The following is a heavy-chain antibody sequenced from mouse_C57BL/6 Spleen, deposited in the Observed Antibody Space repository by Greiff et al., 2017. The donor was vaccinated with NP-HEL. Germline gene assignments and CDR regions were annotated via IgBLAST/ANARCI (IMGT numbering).Heavy chain of an antibody. D-gene: IGHD1-1*01. J-gene: IGHJ2*01. CDR1: GYAFSSYW. Sequence: QVQLKESGAELVKPGASVKISCKASGYAFSSYWMNWVKQRPGKGLEWIGQIYPGDGDTNYNGKFKGKATLTADKSSSTAYMRLSSLTSEDSAVYFCAKGGSSYYFDYWGQGTTLTVSS. CDR2: IYPGDGDT. V-gene: IGHV1-80*01. CDR3: AKGGSSYYFDY.